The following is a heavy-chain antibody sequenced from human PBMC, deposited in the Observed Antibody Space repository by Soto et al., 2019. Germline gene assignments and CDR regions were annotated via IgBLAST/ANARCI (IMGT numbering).Heavy chain of an antibody. Sequence: EVQLVESGGGLVHPGGSLRLSCLAYECTFNTDWRNWVRQDPGRGLEWVANIKDDGSEKNYVDSVKGRFTISRDNAKNSLYLQMNSLSGEDTAVYFCARDWGTPGRGSAVGYYYHYGMDVWGQGTTVTVSS. CDR2: IKDDGSEK. J-gene: IGHJ6*02. D-gene: IGHD6-19*01. CDR1: ECTFNTDW. V-gene: IGHV3-7*05. CDR3: ARDWGTPGRGSAVGYYYHYGMDV.